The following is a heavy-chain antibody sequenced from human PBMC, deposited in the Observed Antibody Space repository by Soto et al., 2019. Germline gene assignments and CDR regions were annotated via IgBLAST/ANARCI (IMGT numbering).Heavy chain of an antibody. CDR2: ISYDGSNK. CDR1: GFTFSSDG. V-gene: IGHV3-30*18. Sequence: QVQLVESGGGVVQPGRSLRLSCAASGFTFSSDGMHWVRQAPGKGLEWVAVISYDGSNKYYADSVKGRFTISRDNSKNTLYLQMNSLRAEDTAVYYCAKDYIVVVPAAKNYYYYGMDVW. CDR3: AKDYIVVVPAAKNYYYYGMDV. D-gene: IGHD2-2*01. J-gene: IGHJ6*01.